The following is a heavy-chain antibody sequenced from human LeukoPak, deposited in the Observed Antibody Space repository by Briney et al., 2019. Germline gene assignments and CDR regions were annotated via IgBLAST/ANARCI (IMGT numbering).Heavy chain of an antibody. CDR3: AKGLEANVVVPAAIRD. Sequence: GGSLRLSCAASGFTLDDYTMHWVRQAPGKGLEWVSLISRDGGSTYYADSVKGRFTISRDNSKNSLYLQMNSLRTEDTALYYCAKGLEANVVVPAAIRDWGQGTLVTVSS. V-gene: IGHV3-43*01. CDR2: ISRDGGST. D-gene: IGHD2-2*01. CDR1: GFTLDDYT. J-gene: IGHJ4*02.